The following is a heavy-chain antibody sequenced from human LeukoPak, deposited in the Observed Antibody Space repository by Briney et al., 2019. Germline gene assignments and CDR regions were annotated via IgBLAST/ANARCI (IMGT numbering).Heavy chain of an antibody. CDR2: ISSSSSYI. Sequence: PGGSLRLSCAASGFTFSSYSMNWVRQAPGKGLEWVSSISSSSSYIYYADSVKGRFTISRDNAKNSLYLQMNSLRAEDTAVYYCARVVGVEMATIDYWGQGTLVTVSS. CDR1: GFTFSSYS. J-gene: IGHJ4*02. CDR3: ARVVGVEMATIDY. D-gene: IGHD5-24*01. V-gene: IGHV3-21*01.